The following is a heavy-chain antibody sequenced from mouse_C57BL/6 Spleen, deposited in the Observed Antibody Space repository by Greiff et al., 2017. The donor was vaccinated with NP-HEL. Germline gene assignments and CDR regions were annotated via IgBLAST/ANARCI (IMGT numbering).Heavy chain of an antibody. D-gene: IGHD1-3*01. V-gene: IGHV2-2*01. J-gene: IGHJ4*01. Sequence: VQLQQSGPGLVQPSPILSITCTVSAVSLTSYGVHWVRQPPGKGLEWLGVIWSGGSTDYNAAVISRLSISKDNSKSHVFFKMNSLQADDTAIYYCARRVVPYAMDYWGQGTSVTVSS. CDR2: IWSGGST. CDR1: AVSLTSYG. CDR3: ARRVVPYAMDY.